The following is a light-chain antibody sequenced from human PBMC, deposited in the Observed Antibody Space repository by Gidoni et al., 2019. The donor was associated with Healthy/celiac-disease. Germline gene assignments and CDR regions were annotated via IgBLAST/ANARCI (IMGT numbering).Light chain of an antibody. V-gene: IGKV4-1*01. CDR1: QSVLYSSNNKNY. Sequence: DSVMTQSPDSLAVSLGERATINCKSSQSVLYSSNNKNYLAWYQQKPGQPPKLLIYWASTRESGVPDRFSGSGSGTDFTLTISSLQAEDVAVYYCQQYYSTPLTFGGXTKVEIK. CDR2: WAS. J-gene: IGKJ4*01. CDR3: QQYYSTPLT.